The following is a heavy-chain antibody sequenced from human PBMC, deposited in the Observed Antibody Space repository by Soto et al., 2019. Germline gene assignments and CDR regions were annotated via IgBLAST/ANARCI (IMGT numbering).Heavy chain of an antibody. CDR2: ISGNGNSI. CDR1: GFTFSRYA. Sequence: PGGSLRLSCEASGFTFSRYAMSWVRQAPGKGLEWVSTISGNGNSIYYADSVKGRLTVSRDNPKNTLYLQMDSLRAEDTAIYYCARLIEVLKWFDPWGQGTLVTVSS. CDR3: ARLIEVLKWFDP. V-gene: IGHV3-23*01. J-gene: IGHJ5*02. D-gene: IGHD3-16*02.